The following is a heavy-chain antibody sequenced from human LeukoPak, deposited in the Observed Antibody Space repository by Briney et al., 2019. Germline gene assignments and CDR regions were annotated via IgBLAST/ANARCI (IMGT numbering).Heavy chain of an antibody. CDR3: GRDPYYDALDN. CDR1: GFTFSSYG. Sequence: PGGSLRLSCAASGFTFSSYGMHWVRQAPGKGLEWVSGISGSGSNTYYADSVKGRFTISRDNAKNSLYLQMNSLRAEDTAVYYCGRDPYYDALDNWGQGTLVTVSS. CDR2: ISGSGSNT. J-gene: IGHJ4*02. D-gene: IGHD3-16*01. V-gene: IGHV3-21*01.